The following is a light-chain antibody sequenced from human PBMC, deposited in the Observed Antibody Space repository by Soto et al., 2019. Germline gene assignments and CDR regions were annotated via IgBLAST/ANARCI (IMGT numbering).Light chain of an antibody. Sequence: EIVMTQSPVTLSVSPGEGATLSCWASQSIGKDVAWYQQRPGQAPRLLIYGASTRAPGIPATFSGSGSGTDFTLTISGLLSEDFALYYCQQYNNWPRTFGQGTNV. CDR3: QQYNNWPRT. CDR2: GAS. J-gene: IGKJ1*01. V-gene: IGKV3-15*01. CDR1: QSIGKD.